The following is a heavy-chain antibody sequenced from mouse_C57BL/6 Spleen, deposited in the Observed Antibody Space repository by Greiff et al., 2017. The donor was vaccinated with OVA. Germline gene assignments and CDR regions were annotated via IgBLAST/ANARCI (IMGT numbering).Heavy chain of an antibody. CDR2: IDPSDSET. D-gene: IGHD1-1*01. CDR1: GYTFTSYW. Sequence: QVQLKQPGAELVRPGSSVKLSCKASGYTFTSYWMHWVKQRPIQGLEWIGNIDPSDSETHYNQKFKDKATLTGDKSTSTAYLQLSSLTSEDSAVYYCARSHYYGSSSWFAYWGQGTLVTVSA. V-gene: IGHV1-52*01. CDR3: ARSHYYGSSSWFAY. J-gene: IGHJ3*01.